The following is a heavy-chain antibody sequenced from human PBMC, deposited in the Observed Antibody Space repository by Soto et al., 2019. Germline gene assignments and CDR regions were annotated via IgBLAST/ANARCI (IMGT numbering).Heavy chain of an antibody. Sequence: EVQLVESGGGLVQPGGSLRLSCTASGFTFSDSWMTWVRQAPGKGLEWVARIKPDESEKKYADSVKGRFSISRDNAKNSMYLQMGSRRGEDTAVYYCVRGGSNYASWGQGTLVTVSS. CDR1: GFTFSDSW. CDR3: VRGGSNYAS. V-gene: IGHV3-7*01. J-gene: IGHJ5*02. D-gene: IGHD4-4*01. CDR2: IKPDESEK.